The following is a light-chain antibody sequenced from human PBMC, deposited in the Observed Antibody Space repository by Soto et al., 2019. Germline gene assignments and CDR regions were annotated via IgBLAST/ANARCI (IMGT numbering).Light chain of an antibody. V-gene: IGKV3-20*01. J-gene: IGKJ1*01. CDR3: QQYGSSPLT. Sequence: EIVLTQSPGTLSLSPGERATLSCRASQSVSSSYLAWYQQKPGQAPRLLIYGASSRATGIPDRFSGSGSGKDFTLTISRLEPEDFAVYYCQQYGSSPLTFGQGTKWIS. CDR1: QSVSSSY. CDR2: GAS.